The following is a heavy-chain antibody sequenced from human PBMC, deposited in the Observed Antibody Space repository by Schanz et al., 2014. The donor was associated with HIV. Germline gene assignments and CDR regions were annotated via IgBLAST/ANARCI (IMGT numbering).Heavy chain of an antibody. CDR1: GFTFTSYW. J-gene: IGHJ4*02. Sequence: EVQLVESGGGLVQPGGSLRLSCAASGFTFTSYWMSWVRQAPGKGLEWVANIKHNGDERFYLDSVKDRFTISRDNAKNSLYLQMNSLRAADTAVYYCARHDYVDHPRYFDFWGQGTLVTVSS. D-gene: IGHD4-17*01. CDR2: IKHNGDER. V-gene: IGHV3-7*01. CDR3: ARHDYVDHPRYFDF.